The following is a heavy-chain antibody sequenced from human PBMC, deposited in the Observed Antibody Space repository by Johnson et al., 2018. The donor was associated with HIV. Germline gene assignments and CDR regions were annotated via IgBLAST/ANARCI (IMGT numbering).Heavy chain of an antibody. CDR3: ASDPSNSRGWLGDAFDI. CDR1: GFTFADYG. V-gene: IGHV3-30*19. J-gene: IGHJ3*02. Sequence: VQLVESGGGVVQPGGSLRLSCAASGFTFADYGMHWVRQPPGKGLEWVAFIAHDESNKYYADSVKGRFTISRDNSKNTLFLQMNTLRAEDTAVYYCASDPSNSRGWLGDAFDIWGQGTMVTVSS. D-gene: IGHD2/OR15-2a*01. CDR2: IAHDESNK.